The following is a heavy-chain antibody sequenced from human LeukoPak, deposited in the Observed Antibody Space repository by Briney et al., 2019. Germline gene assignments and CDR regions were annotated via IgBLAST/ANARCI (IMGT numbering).Heavy chain of an antibody. V-gene: IGHV3-74*01. CDR2: IKSDGKT. CDR1: GFTFSRYR. D-gene: IGHD3-3*01. CDR3: ARAPSEVGGYYPEYFRH. Sequence: RGSLRLSCEASGFTFSRYRMHWVRQAPGKGLVWVSRIKSDGKTNYADSVKGRFTISRDNAKNTVSLQMNSLRADDTGVYYCARAPSEVGGYYPEYFRHWGQGTLVTVSS. J-gene: IGHJ1*01.